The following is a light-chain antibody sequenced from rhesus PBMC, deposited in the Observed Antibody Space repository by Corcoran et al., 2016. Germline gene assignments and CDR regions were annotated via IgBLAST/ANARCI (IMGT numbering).Light chain of an antibody. CDR1: QSVGSN. CDR3: LQYNDRRT. V-gene: IGKV3-24*04. Sequence: ETVVTQSPATLSLSPGERATLSCRASQSVGSNLAWYQQKPGQAPSLLIYDASSRATGIPDRFSGRVSGTEVTLTISSLGPEDVGVYYWLQYNDRRTFGQGTKVEIK. J-gene: IGKJ1*01. CDR2: DAS.